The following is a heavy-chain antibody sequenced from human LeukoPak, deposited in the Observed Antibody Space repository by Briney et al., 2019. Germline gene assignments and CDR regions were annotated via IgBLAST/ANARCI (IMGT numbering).Heavy chain of an antibody. V-gene: IGHV3-21*01. CDR2: TSGSSRYT. CDR3: ARGGLGSWTFDS. J-gene: IGHJ4*02. Sequence: GGSLRLSCTASGFPFSTYSVQWVRQAPGKGLEWVSSTSGSSRYTFYADSVKGRFTISRDNSKNTLYLQMNSLRAEDTAVYYCARGGLGSWTFDSWGQGTLVTVSS. D-gene: IGHD1-26*01. CDR1: GFPFSTYS.